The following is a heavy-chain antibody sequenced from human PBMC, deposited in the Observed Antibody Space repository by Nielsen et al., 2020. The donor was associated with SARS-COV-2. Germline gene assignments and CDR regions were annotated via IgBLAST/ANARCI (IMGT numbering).Heavy chain of an antibody. CDR1: GSILTDHY. D-gene: IGHD1-7*01. Sequence: GGSRTLSSAVSGSILTDHYMDCVSQPPGKGLEWVGRSKHKANQYATEYAASVKGRFTISRDDSENSLYLQMSSLKSEDTAVYYCATGITGTMDYWGQGTLITVSS. CDR2: SKHKANQYAT. V-gene: IGHV3-72*01. CDR3: ATGITGTMDY. J-gene: IGHJ4*02.